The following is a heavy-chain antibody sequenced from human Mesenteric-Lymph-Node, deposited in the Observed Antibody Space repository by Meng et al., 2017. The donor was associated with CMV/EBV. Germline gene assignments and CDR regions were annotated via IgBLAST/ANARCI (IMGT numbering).Heavy chain of an antibody. Sequence: ASVKVSCKTSGYFFSDHFMHWVRQAPGQGREWMGWIKPNSGDTNYAQNFQGRVTMTSDSSFNTAYMELSRLTSDDTAVYYCARDHAWGADYWGQGTLVTVSS. V-gene: IGHV1-2*02. CDR3: ARDHAWGADY. CDR2: IKPNSGDT. D-gene: IGHD7-27*01. CDR1: GYFFSDHF. J-gene: IGHJ4*02.